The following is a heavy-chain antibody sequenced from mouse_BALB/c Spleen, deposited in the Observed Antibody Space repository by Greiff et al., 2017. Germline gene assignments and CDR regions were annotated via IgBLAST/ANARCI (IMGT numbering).Heavy chain of an antibody. Sequence: EVKLMESGPGLVKPSQSLSLTCTVTGYSITSDYAWNCIRQFPGNKLEWMGYISYSGSTSYNPSLKSRISITRDTSKNQFFLQLNSVTTEDTATYYCARGGSPFAYWGQGTLVTVSA. V-gene: IGHV3-2*02. D-gene: IGHD1-1*01. CDR1: GYSITSDYA. CDR2: ISYSGST. CDR3: ARGGSPFAY. J-gene: IGHJ3*01.